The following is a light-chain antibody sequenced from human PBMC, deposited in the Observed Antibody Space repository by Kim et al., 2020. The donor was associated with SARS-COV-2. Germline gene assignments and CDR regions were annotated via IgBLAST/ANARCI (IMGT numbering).Light chain of an antibody. CDR3: QQYGSSYS. V-gene: IGKV3-20*01. Sequence: SVSPGERATLSCRASQSVSSSYLAWYQQKPGQAPGLLIYGASSRATGIPDRFSGSGSGTDFTLTISRLEPEDFAVYYCQQYGSSYSFGQGTKLEI. J-gene: IGKJ2*03. CDR2: GAS. CDR1: QSVSSSY.